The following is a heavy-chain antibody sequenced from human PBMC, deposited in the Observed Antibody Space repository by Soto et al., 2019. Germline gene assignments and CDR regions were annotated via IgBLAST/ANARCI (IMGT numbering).Heavy chain of an antibody. CDR1: GYSFTSYW. Sequence: GESLKISCKGSGYSFTSYWIGWVRQMPGKGLEWMGIIYPGDSDTRYSPSFQGQVTISADKSISTAYLQWSSLKASDTAIYSCARRTIAVAGDNWFDPWGQGTLVTVSS. CDR2: IYPGDSDT. CDR3: ARRTIAVAGDNWFDP. V-gene: IGHV5-51*01. D-gene: IGHD6-19*01. J-gene: IGHJ5*02.